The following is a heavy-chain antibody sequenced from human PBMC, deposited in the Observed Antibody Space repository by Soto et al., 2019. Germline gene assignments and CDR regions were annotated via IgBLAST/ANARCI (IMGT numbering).Heavy chain of an antibody. CDR2: RYYSEST. J-gene: IGHJ4*02. Sequence: ASETLSLTCTVSGGSITTGGYYWSWIRQLPGKGLEWIGHRYYSESTYYNPSLKSRVSISLDTTKNHFSLKLSFVTAADTAMYYCARTKCSGGSCYSWSLDYWGQGTPVTVSS. CDR3: ARTKCSGGSCYSWSLDY. D-gene: IGHD2-15*01. CDR1: GGSITTGGYY. V-gene: IGHV4-31*03.